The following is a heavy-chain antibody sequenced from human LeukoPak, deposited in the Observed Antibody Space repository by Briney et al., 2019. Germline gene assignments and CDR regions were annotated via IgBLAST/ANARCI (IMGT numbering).Heavy chain of an antibody. V-gene: IGHV3-7*01. CDR2: IKEDGSEK. CDR3: ARARGSYGYYFDN. CDR1: GFTFRGFW. D-gene: IGHD1-26*01. Sequence: GGSLRLSCAVSGFTFRGFWMSWVRQAPGKGLEWVANIKEDGSEKYYVDSVKGRFTISRDNAKNSQHLQMNSLRAEDTAVYYCARARGSYGYYFDNWGQGTLVAVSS. J-gene: IGHJ4*02.